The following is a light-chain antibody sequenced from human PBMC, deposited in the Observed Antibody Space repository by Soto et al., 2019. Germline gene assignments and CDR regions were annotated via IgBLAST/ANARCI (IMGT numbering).Light chain of an antibody. V-gene: IGLV1-40*01. CDR2: GHS. CDR1: SSNIGAGYD. CDR3: QSYDSSLSGYVV. Sequence: QSVLTQPPSVSGAPGQRVTISCTGSSSNIGAGYDVHWYQQLPGTAPKLLIYGHSNRPSGVPDRFSGSKSGTSASLAITGRQAEDEADYYCQSYDSSLSGYVVFGGGTQLTVL. J-gene: IGLJ2*01.